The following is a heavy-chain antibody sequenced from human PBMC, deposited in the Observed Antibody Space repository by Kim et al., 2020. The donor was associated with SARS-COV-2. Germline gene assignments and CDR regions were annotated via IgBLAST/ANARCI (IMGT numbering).Heavy chain of an antibody. J-gene: IGHJ5*02. V-gene: IGHV4-39*01. CDR3: SRQVATSSNCNGNCFDP. CDR2: AYYAGSS. CDR1: GASLNTISYF. Sequence: SETLSLTCSVSGASLNTISYFFAWIRQPPGKGLEWIGTAYYAGSSIYNPSLQSRVTISVDTSKRQFSLRLRSVTAADTAVYYCSRQVATSSNCNGNCFDP. D-gene: IGHD1-1*01.